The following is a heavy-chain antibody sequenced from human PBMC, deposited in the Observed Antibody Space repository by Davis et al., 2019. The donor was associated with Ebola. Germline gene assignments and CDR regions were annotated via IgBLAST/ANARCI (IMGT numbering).Heavy chain of an antibody. V-gene: IGHV3-7*03. Sequence: PGGSLRLSCAASGFTFSSYWMSWVRQAPGKGLEWVANIKQDGSEKYYVDSVKGRFTISRNNAKNSLYLQMNSLRAEDTAVYYCARDPGVSSSGYYYYGMDVWGQGTTVTVSS. D-gene: IGHD6-6*01. CDR3: ARDPGVSSSGYYYYGMDV. CDR1: GFTFSSYW. CDR2: IKQDGSEK. J-gene: IGHJ6*02.